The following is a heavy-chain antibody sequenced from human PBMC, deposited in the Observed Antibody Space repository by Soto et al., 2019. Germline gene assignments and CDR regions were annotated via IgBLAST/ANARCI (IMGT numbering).Heavy chain of an antibody. CDR2: INPNSGGT. J-gene: IGHJ6*02. V-gene: IGHV1-2*04. CDR3: ARDPEYYYYGMGV. Sequence: ASVKVSCKASGYTFTGYYMHWVRQAPGQGLEWMGWINPNSGGTNYAQKFQGWVTMTRDTSISTAYMELSRLRSDDTAVYYCARDPEYYYYGMGVWGQGTTVTVSS. CDR1: GYTFTGYY.